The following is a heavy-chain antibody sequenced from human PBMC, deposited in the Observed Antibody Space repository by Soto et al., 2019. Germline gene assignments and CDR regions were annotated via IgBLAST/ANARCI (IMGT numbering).Heavy chain of an antibody. J-gene: IGHJ6*02. Sequence: ASVKVSCKASGYTFTGYYVHWVRQAPGHGLEWLGWIHLNSGGTNYAQSFQGRVTMTRDMSVSTVYMEMTGLSSDDTAVYYCASPRELSYSYSYFFTLDVWSQGTTVTVSS. V-gene: IGHV1-2*02. CDR2: IHLNSGGT. CDR3: ASPRELSYSYSYFFTLDV. D-gene: IGHD2-21*01. CDR1: GYTFTGYY.